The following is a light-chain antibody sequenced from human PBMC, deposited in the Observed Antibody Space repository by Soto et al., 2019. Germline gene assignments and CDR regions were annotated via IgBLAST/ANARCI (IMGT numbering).Light chain of an antibody. CDR1: SSDVGGYQH. Sequence: QSALTQPASVSGSPGQSITISCTGTSSDVGGYQHVSWYQHHPGRAPKLLIYEVTNRPSGVSSRFSGSQSGNMASLTISGLQAEDEADYYCCSSINSGRVFGGGTKLTVL. CDR2: EVT. CDR3: CSSINSGRV. J-gene: IGLJ3*02. V-gene: IGLV2-14*01.